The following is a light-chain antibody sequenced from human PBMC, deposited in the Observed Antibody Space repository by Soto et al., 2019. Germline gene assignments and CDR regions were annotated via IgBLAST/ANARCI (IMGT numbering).Light chain of an antibody. Sequence: EIVLTQSPGTLSLSPGERATLSCRASQSVSSNYLAWYQQKRGQAPRLLNYGASSRATGIPTMFGGSGSGTDITLTISRLEHEDFAVYCCQQYDTSPRTFGQGTRVEI. CDR2: GAS. V-gene: IGKV3-20*01. CDR3: QQYDTSPRT. J-gene: IGKJ1*01. CDR1: QSVSSNY.